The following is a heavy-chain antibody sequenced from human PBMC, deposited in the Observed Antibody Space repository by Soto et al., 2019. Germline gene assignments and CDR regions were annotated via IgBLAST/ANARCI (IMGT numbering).Heavy chain of an antibody. CDR2: IYYSGST. J-gene: IGHJ6*03. D-gene: IGHD6-6*01. CDR1: GGSISSYY. V-gene: IGHV4-59*08. Sequence: SETLSLTCTVSGGSISSYYWSWIRQPPGKGLEWIGYIYYSGSTNYNPSLKSRVTISVDTSKNQFSLKLSSVTAADTAVYYCARHYSSSSYYYMDVWGKGTTVTVSS. CDR3: ARHYSSSSYYYMDV.